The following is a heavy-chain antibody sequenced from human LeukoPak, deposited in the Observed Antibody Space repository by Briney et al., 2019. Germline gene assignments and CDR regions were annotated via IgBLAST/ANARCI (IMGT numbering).Heavy chain of an antibody. CDR1: GGSFSGYY. J-gene: IGHJ6*04. D-gene: IGHD3-10*01. CDR3: ASLPWFGELSTADV. CDR2: INHSGST. V-gene: IGHV4-34*01. Sequence: PSETLSLTCAVYGGSFSGYYWSWIRQPPGKGLEWIGEINHSGSTNYNPSLKSRVTISVDTSKNQFSLKLGSVTAADTAVYYCASLPWFGELSTADVWGKGTTVTISS.